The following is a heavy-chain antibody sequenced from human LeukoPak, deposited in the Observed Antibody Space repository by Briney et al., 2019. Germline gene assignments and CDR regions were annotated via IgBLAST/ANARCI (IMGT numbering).Heavy chain of an antibody. CDR2: ISYSGST. Sequence: PSETLSLTCTVAGGSIISYYWSWIRQPPGKGLEWIGYISYSGSTNYDPSLKSRVTISVDTSKNQFSLKLSSVTAADTAVYYCARERTSGYSYYFDYWGQGTLVTVSS. V-gene: IGHV4-59*01. CDR1: GGSIISYY. CDR3: ARERTSGYSYYFDY. D-gene: IGHD3-22*01. J-gene: IGHJ4*02.